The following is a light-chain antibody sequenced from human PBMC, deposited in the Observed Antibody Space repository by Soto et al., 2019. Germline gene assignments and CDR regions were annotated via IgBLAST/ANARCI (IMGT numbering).Light chain of an antibody. Sequence: QSALTQPASVSGAPGWSITISRTGTSSDVGGYNFVSWYQQHPGNAPKLMIYDVSNRPSGVSTRFSGSKSGKKASLTISGLQAVDEADDYCSSYTRSSTVVFGGGTQLPVL. CDR2: DVS. V-gene: IGLV2-14*01. CDR3: SSYTRSSTVV. J-gene: IGLJ2*01. CDR1: SSDVGGYNF.